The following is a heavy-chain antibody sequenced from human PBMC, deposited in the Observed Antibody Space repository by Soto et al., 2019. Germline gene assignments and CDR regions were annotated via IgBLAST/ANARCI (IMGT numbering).Heavy chain of an antibody. J-gene: IGHJ5*02. CDR2: SIPIFGTA. D-gene: IGHD4-17*01. CDR1: GGTFSSYA. CDR3: ARFGDGDYWNWFEP. Sequence: QVQLVQSGAEVKKPGSSVKVSCKASGGTFSSYAISWVRQAPGQGLEWMGGSIPIFGTANYAQKFQGRVPITLDESRGTAYVALRSLRSEETAVYSCARFGDGDYWNWFEPWGQGTLVTASS. V-gene: IGHV1-69*01.